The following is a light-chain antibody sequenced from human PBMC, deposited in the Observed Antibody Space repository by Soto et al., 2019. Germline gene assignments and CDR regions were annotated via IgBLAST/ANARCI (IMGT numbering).Light chain of an antibody. Sequence: EIVMTQSPATLSVSPGERATLSCRASQSVSSNLAWYQQKPGQAPMLLIYGASSKATGIPARFSGSGSGTEFTLTISSLQPEDFAVYYYQQYNNWPPFTFGPETKVDIK. CDR1: QSVSSN. CDR3: QQYNNWPPFT. J-gene: IGKJ3*01. V-gene: IGKV3-15*01. CDR2: GAS.